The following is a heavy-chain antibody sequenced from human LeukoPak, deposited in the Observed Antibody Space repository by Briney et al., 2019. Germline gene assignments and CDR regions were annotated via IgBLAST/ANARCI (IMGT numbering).Heavy chain of an antibody. D-gene: IGHD2-15*01. Sequence: GGSLRLSCAASGFTFSSYGMHWVRQAPGKGLKWVAVISYDGSNKYYADSVKGRFTISRDNSKNTLYLQMNSLRAEDTAVYYCAKDAATQQFDYWGQGTLVTVSS. CDR3: AKDAATQQFDY. CDR2: ISYDGSNK. V-gene: IGHV3-30*18. CDR1: GFTFSSYG. J-gene: IGHJ4*02.